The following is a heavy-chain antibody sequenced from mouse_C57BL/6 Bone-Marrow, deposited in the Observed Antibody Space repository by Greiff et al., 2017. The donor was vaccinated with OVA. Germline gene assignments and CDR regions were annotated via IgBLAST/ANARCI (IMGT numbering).Heavy chain of an antibody. D-gene: IGHD2-3*01. CDR2: IYPRSGNT. CDR3: LYDGWAY. Sequence: QVQLQQSGAELARPGASVKLSCKASGYTFTSYGISWVKQRTGQGLEWIGEIYPRSGNTYYNEKFKGKATLTADKSSSTAYMELRSLTSEDSAVYFFLYDGWAYWGQGTLVTVSA. J-gene: IGHJ3*01. V-gene: IGHV1-81*01. CDR1: GYTFTSYG.